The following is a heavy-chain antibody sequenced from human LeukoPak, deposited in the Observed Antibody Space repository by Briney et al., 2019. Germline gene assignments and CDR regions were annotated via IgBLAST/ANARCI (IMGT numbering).Heavy chain of an antibody. Sequence: SVKVSCKASGGTFSSYAISWVRQAPGQGLEWMGGIIPIFGTANYAQKFQGRVTITADKSTSTAYMELSSLRSEDTAVYYCARECLMITFGGVIVKWFDPWGQGTLVTVSS. CDR3: ARECLMITFGGVIVKWFDP. CDR1: GGTFSSYA. CDR2: IIPIFGTA. J-gene: IGHJ5*02. V-gene: IGHV1-69*06. D-gene: IGHD3-16*02.